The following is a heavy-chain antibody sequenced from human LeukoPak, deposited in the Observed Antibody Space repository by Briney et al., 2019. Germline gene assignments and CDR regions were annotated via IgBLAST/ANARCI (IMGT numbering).Heavy chain of an antibody. CDR3: ARADYDILTGYYHY. J-gene: IGHJ4*02. CDR2: INPNSGGT. Sequence: ASVTVSCKASGYTFTGYYMHWVRQAPGQGLEWMGWINPNSGGTNYAQKFQGRVTMTRDTSISTAYMELSRLRSDDTAVYYCARADYDILTGYYHYWGQGTLVTVSS. D-gene: IGHD3-9*01. V-gene: IGHV1-2*02. CDR1: GYTFTGYY.